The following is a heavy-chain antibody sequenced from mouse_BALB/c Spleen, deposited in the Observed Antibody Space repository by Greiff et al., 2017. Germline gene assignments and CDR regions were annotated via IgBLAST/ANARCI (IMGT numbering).Heavy chain of an antibody. V-gene: IGHV2-2*02. J-gene: IGHJ1*01. CDR3: ARNYYGSSYYWYFDV. D-gene: IGHD1-1*01. CDR2: IWSGGST. CDR1: GFSLTSYG. Sequence: VKLVESGPGLVQPSQSLSITCTVSGFSLTSYGVHWVRQSPGKGLEWLGVIWSGGSTDYNAAFISRLSISKDNSKSQVFFKMNSLQANDTAIYYCARNYYGSSYYWYFDVWGAGTTVTVSS.